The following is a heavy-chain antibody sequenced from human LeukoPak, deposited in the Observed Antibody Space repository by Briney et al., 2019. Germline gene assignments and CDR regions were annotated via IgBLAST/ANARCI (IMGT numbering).Heavy chain of an antibody. J-gene: IGHJ3*02. CDR3: ARDLYIEIISAFDI. CDR1: GFTFSSYS. Sequence: GGSLRLSCAASGFTFSSYSINGVRRAPGKGLEWVSSISGSSSYIYYADSVKGRFSISRDNAKKSLYLQMNSLRAEDTAVYYCARDLYIEIISAFDIWGQGTMVTVSS. V-gene: IGHV3-21*01. D-gene: IGHD2-15*01. CDR2: ISGSSSYI.